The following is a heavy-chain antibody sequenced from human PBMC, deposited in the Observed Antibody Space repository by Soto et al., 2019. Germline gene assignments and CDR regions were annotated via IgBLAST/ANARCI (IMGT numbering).Heavy chain of an antibody. CDR3: YFVTGHPSRYFDY. CDR1: GGSISSSSYY. Sequence: SETLSLTCTVSGGSISSSSYYWGWIRQPPGKGLEWIGSISYSGSTYYNPSLKSRVTISVDTSKNQFSLKLSSVTAADTAVYYCYFVTGHPSRYFDYWGQGTLVTVSS. CDR2: ISYSGST. V-gene: IGHV4-39*01. D-gene: IGHD1-20*01. J-gene: IGHJ4*02.